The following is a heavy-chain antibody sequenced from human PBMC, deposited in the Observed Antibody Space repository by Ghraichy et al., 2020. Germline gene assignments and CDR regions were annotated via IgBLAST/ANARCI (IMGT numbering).Heavy chain of an antibody. V-gene: IGHV1-8*01. D-gene: IGHD3-22*01. CDR2: MNPNSGNT. J-gene: IGHJ4*02. CDR1: GYTFTSYD. CDR3: ARVRSSGYYSHFDY. Sequence: ASVKVSCKASGYTFTSYDINWVRQATGQGLEWMGWMNPNSGNTGYAQKFQGRVTMTRNTSINTAYMELSSLRSEDTAVYYCARVRSSGYYSHFDYWGQGTLVTVSS.